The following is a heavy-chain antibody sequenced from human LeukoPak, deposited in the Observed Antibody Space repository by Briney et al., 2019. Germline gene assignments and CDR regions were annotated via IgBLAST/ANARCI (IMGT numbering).Heavy chain of an antibody. Sequence: SETLSLTCTVSGGSISSGSYYWSWIRQPAGQGLEWIGRTYSSGSTNYNPSLKSRVTISVDTSENQFSLKLSSVTAADTAVYYCASGYSYGFDYWGQGTLVTVSS. CDR3: ASGYSYGFDY. CDR2: TYSSGST. J-gene: IGHJ4*02. V-gene: IGHV4-61*02. CDR1: GGSISSGSYY. D-gene: IGHD5-18*01.